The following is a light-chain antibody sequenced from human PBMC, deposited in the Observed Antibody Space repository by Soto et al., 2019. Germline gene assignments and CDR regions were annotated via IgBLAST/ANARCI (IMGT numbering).Light chain of an antibody. CDR3: SSLTSSITFV. J-gene: IGLJ1*01. V-gene: IGLV2-14*01. CDR1: SSDVGGYNF. CDR2: EVT. Sequence: QSVLTQPASVSGSPGQSITISCTGTSSDVGGYNFVSWCQQHPGQAPKVIILEVTKRPSGVSNRFSGSKSGNTASLTISGLQAEDEADYYCSSLTSSITFVFGIGTKVTVL.